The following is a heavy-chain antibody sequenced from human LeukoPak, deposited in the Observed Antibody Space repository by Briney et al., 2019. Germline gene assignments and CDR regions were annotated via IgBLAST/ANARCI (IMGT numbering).Heavy chain of an antibody. Sequence: GGSLRLSCAASGFTFSSYSMNWVRQAPGKGLEWVSSISSSSTYIYYADSVKGRFTISRDNAKNSLYLQMNSLRAEDTAVYCCAVLDSSGFPDYWGQGTPVTVSS. V-gene: IGHV3-21*01. J-gene: IGHJ4*02. CDR3: AVLDSSGFPDY. CDR1: GFTFSSYS. CDR2: ISSSSTYI. D-gene: IGHD3-22*01.